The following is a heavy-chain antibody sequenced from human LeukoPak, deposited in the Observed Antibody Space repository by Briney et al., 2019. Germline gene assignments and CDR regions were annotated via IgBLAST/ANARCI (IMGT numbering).Heavy chain of an antibody. V-gene: IGHV4-38-2*02. D-gene: IGHD2-15*01. CDR3: ARGYCSGGSCPNFDY. CDR2: IYHSGST. Sequence: PSETLSLTCTVSGYSITSGYYWGWIRQPPGQGLEWIGTIYHSGSTNYNPSLKSRVTISVDTSKNQFSLKLTSVTAADTAVYYCARGYCSGGSCPNFDYWGQGTLVTVSS. J-gene: IGHJ4*02. CDR1: GYSITSGYY.